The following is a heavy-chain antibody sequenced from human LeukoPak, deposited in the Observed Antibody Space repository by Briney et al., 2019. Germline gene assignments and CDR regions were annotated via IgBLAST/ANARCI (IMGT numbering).Heavy chain of an antibody. CDR1: GFTFSSYS. CDR2: ISSSSSTI. D-gene: IGHD2-2*01. V-gene: IGHV3-48*04. J-gene: IGHJ6*03. Sequence: GGSLRLSCAASGFTFSSYSMNWVRQAPGKGLEWVSYISSSSSTIYYADSVKGRFTISRDNAKNSLYLQMNSLRAEDTAVYYCARRRYCSSTSCYYYYYMDVWGKGTTVTVSS. CDR3: ARRRYCSSTSCYYYYYMDV.